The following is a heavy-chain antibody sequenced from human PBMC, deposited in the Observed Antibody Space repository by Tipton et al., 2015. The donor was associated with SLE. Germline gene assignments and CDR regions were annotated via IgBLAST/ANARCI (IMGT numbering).Heavy chain of an antibody. V-gene: IGHV4-4*07. CDR3: AREVEGYSSSWFKGFFDV. CDR2: IFSRGST. J-gene: IGHJ4*02. CDR1: GFSISSYY. D-gene: IGHD6-6*01. Sequence: TLSLTCTVSGFSISSYYWSWIRQPAGKGLEWIGHIFSRGSTDYNPSLMSRVTISRDTSKNQFSLRLTSVTAADTALYYCAREVEGYSSSWFKGFFDVWGQGSLVTVSS.